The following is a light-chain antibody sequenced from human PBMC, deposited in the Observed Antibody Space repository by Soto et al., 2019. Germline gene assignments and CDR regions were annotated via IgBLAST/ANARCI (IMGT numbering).Light chain of an antibody. Sequence: QSVLTQPPSVSGAPGQRVTISCTGSSSNIGAGYEVHWYQQLPGTAPTLLIHGNMNRPSGVPDRFSGSKSDTSASLAITGLQAEDEADYYCQSFDSSLSGVVFGGGTKLTVL. CDR3: QSFDSSLSGVV. CDR1: SSNIGAGYE. J-gene: IGLJ2*01. CDR2: GNM. V-gene: IGLV1-40*01.